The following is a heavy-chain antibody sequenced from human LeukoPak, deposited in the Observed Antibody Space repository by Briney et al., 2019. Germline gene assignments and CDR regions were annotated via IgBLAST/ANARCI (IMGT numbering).Heavy chain of an antibody. CDR2: IIPIFGTA. D-gene: IGHD3-9*01. CDR1: GGTFSSYA. Sequence: SVKVSCKASGGTFSSYAISWVRQAPGQGLEWMGGIIPIFGTANYAQKFQGRVTITTDESTSTAYMELSSLRSEDTAVYYCARVQAVRCFDWLSPGTTLYYYYYYMDVWGKGTTVTVSS. J-gene: IGHJ6*03. V-gene: IGHV1-69*05. CDR3: ARVQAVRCFDWLSPGTTLYYYYYYMDV.